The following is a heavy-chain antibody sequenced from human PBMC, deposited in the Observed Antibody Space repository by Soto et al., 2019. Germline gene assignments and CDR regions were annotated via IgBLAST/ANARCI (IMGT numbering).Heavy chain of an antibody. Sequence: SETLSLTCAVYGGSFSGYYWSWIRQPPGKGLEWIGGINHSGSTNYNPSLKSRVTISVDTSKNQFSLKLSSVTAADTAVYYCARGRPRIQLEGRGYYYYYGMDVWGQGTTVTVSS. CDR3: ARGRPRIQLEGRGYYYYYGMDV. CDR2: INHSGST. J-gene: IGHJ6*02. D-gene: IGHD1-1*01. V-gene: IGHV4-34*01. CDR1: GGSFSGYY.